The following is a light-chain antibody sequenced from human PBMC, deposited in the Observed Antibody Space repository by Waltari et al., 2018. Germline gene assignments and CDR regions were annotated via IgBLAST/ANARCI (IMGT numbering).Light chain of an antibody. CDR1: QRVSRSR. CDR3: XQYGSSVMYT. CDR2: GXS. V-gene: IGKV3-20*01. J-gene: IGKJ2*01. Sequence: QRVSRSRLSWYPNKARQAPRPLTYGXSGRATGXPDIFSGSGSGTDFXLTISRVEPEDFSVYYCXQYGSSVMYTFGQGTKLEXK.